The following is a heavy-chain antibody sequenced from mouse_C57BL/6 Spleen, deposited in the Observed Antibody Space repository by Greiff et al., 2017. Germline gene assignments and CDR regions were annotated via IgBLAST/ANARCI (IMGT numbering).Heavy chain of an antibody. J-gene: IGHJ2*01. CDR3: AREALYFGSSYDY. D-gene: IGHD1-1*01. V-gene: IGHV1-4*01. CDR2: INPSSGYT. CDR1: GYTFTSYT. Sequence: VQVVESGAELARPGASVKMSCKASGYTFTSYTMHWVKQRPGQGLEWIGYINPSSGYTKYNQKFKDKATLTADKSSSTAYMQLSSLTSEDSAVYYCAREALYFGSSYDYWGQGTTLTVSS.